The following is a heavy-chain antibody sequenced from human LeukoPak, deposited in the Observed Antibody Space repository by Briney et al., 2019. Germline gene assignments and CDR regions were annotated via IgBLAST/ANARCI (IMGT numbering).Heavy chain of an antibody. CDR1: GFTFSTYN. V-gene: IGHV3-21*01. CDR2: ISTSSSYI. J-gene: IGHJ6*02. D-gene: IGHD3-3*01. Sequence: PGGSLRLSCAASGFTFSTYNMTWVRQAPGKGLEWVSSISTSSSYIYYADSVKGRFTISRDNAKNSLYLQMNSLRAEDTAVYYCARDTSAYYYGMDVWGQGTTVTVSS. CDR3: ARDTSAYYYGMDV.